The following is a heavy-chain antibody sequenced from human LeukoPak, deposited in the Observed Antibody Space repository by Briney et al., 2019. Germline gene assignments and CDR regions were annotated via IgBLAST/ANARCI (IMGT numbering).Heavy chain of an antibody. CDR3: ARAPPGTGAWSDYYMDV. J-gene: IGHJ6*03. V-gene: IGHV4-39*01. D-gene: IGHD3-3*01. CDR1: GGSVSSSSYY. Sequence: SETLSLTCTVSGGSVSSSSYYWGWIRQPPGKGLGWIGSIYYSGSTYYNPSLKSRVTISVDTSKNQFSLKLSSVTAADTAVYYCARAPPGTGAWSDYYMDVWGKGTTVTISS. CDR2: IYYSGST.